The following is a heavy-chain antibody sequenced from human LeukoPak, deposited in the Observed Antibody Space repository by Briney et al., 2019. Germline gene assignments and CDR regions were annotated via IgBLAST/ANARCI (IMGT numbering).Heavy chain of an antibody. CDR2: IYYSGTT. J-gene: IGHJ3*02. CDR1: VGSLNKYY. Sequence: SETLSLTCTLSVGSLNKYYWSWIRQPPGKGVEWIGYIYYSGTTNYNPSLKSRVTISVDTSQNQFSLKLTSVTAADTAVYFCARGGAFDIWGQGTLVTVSS. CDR3: ARGGAFDI. V-gene: IGHV4-59*01.